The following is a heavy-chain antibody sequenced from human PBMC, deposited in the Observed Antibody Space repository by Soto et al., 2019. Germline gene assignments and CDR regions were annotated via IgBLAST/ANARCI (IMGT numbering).Heavy chain of an antibody. CDR3: VKKIAGTTTSGAYWYFDL. D-gene: IGHD1-26*01. CDR1: GFTFSSFA. CDR2: VSGGGDAT. Sequence: EVQLLESGGGLVQPGGSLRLSCAASGFTFSSFARNWVRQAPGKGLEWVSGVSGGGDATFYADSVKGRFTISRVQSKNTLYLRMNSLRAEDTAVYYCVKKIAGTTTSGAYWYFDLWGRGTLVTVSS. J-gene: IGHJ2*01. V-gene: IGHV3-23*01.